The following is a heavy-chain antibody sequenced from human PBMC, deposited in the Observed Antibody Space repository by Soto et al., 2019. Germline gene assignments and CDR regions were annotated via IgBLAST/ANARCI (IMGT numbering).Heavy chain of an antibody. J-gene: IGHJ5*02. CDR3: ARGDYYDSTGYYH. CDR2: ISAYNGNT. D-gene: IGHD3-22*01. Sequence: GASAKVRWEASGYGFTSNGSSWVRQAPGQGLEWMGWISAYNGNTNYAQKLQGRVTMTTDTSTSTAYMELRSLRSDDTAVYYCARGDYYDSTGYYHWGQGTLVTVSP. CDR1: GYGFTSNG. V-gene: IGHV1-18*01.